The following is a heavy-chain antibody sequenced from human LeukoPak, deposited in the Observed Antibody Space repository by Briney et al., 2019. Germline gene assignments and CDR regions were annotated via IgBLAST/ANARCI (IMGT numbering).Heavy chain of an antibody. Sequence: GGYRRFSCAASGFTFSSYGMHWVRQALGKGLEWVAFIRYDGSNKYYADSVKGRFTISRDNSKNTLYLQMNSLRAEDTAVYYCAKAPTADYGVYFDYWGQGTLVTVSS. D-gene: IGHD4-17*01. CDR1: GFTFSSYG. CDR2: IRYDGSNK. J-gene: IGHJ4*02. CDR3: AKAPTADYGVYFDY. V-gene: IGHV3-30*02.